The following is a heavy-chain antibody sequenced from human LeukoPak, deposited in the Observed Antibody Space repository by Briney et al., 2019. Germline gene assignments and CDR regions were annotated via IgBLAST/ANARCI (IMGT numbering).Heavy chain of an antibody. CDR3: ATDSYVSGSYYRLFY. Sequence: QPGGSLRLSCAASGFTFSNYEMNWLRQAPGKGLEWVSYINSGGSIIYYTDSVKGRFTISRDNAKNTLYLQMNNLRAEDTAIYYCATDSYVSGSYYRLFYWGQGTLVTVSS. J-gene: IGHJ4*02. D-gene: IGHD3-10*01. CDR1: GFTFSNYE. V-gene: IGHV3-48*03. CDR2: INSGGSII.